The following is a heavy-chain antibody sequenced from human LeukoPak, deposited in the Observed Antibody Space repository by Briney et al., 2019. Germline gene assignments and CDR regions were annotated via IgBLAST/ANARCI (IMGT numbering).Heavy chain of an antibody. CDR2: INPNSGGT. J-gene: IGHJ4*02. Sequence: GASVKVSCKTSGYTFTGYYMHWVRQAPGQGLEWMGWINPNSGGTNYAQKFQGRVTMTRDTSISTAYMELSRLRSDDTAVYYCARVVRGYSGYDPFDYWGQGTLVTVSS. CDR1: GYTFTGYY. CDR3: ARVVRGYSGYDPFDY. V-gene: IGHV1-2*02. D-gene: IGHD5-12*01.